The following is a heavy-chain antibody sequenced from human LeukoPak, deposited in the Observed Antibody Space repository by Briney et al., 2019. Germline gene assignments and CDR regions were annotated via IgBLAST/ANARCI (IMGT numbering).Heavy chain of an antibody. Sequence: SETLSLTCTVSGYSISSGYYWGWIRPPPGKGLEWIGSIYHSGSTYYNPSLKSRVTISVDTSKNQFSLRLSSVTAADTAVYYCARPKYSYGPRAGFDPWGQGTLVTVSS. CDR1: GYSISSGYY. V-gene: IGHV4-38-2*02. J-gene: IGHJ5*02. CDR2: IYHSGST. CDR3: ARPKYSYGPRAGFDP. D-gene: IGHD5-18*01.